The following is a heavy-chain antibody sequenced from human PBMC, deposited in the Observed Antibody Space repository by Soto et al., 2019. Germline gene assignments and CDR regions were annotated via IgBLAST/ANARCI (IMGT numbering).Heavy chain of an antibody. V-gene: IGHV4-59*11. Sequence: SETLSLTCSVSGGSLSPHYWSWIRQPPGKGLEWIGYVYFGGSTTYNPSLKSRLTMSVDTSKNQFSLNLRSVTAADTAVYYCARDRYYGGADFWGQGTLVTVSS. CDR3: ARDRYYGGADF. CDR2: VYFGGST. J-gene: IGHJ4*02. D-gene: IGHD3-10*01. CDR1: GGSLSPHY.